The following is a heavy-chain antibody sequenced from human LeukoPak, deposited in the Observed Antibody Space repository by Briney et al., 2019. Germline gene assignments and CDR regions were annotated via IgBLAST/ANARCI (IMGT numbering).Heavy chain of an antibody. CDR2: ISGSGGDT. CDR1: GFTFRSYA. J-gene: IGHJ4*02. D-gene: IGHD6-19*01. V-gene: IGHV3-23*01. Sequence: PGGSLGLSCAASGFTFRSYAIYWVRQAPGKGLEWVSGISGSGGDTYFADSVKGRFTISRDNSKNTVFLQMDSLRAEDTAVYYCAKTTAGYSSGRYPGRPVDYWGLGTLVTVSS. CDR3: AKTTAGYSSGRYPGRPVDY.